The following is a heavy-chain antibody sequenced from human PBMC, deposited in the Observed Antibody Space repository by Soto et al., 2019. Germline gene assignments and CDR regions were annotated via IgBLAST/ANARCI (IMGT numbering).Heavy chain of an antibody. Sequence: EVQLVESGGGLVQPGGSLRLSCAASGFTFSSYDMHWVRQATGKGLEWVSGFRSGGDDDTTYYADSVRGRFTISRDNSKNTLFLQMNSLRAEDTAIYYCAKKVNSGSGSQFFDYWGQGTLVTVSS. J-gene: IGHJ4*02. CDR3: AKKVNSGSGSQFFDY. CDR1: GFTFSSYD. D-gene: IGHD3-10*01. CDR2: FRSGGDDDTT. V-gene: IGHV3-23*04.